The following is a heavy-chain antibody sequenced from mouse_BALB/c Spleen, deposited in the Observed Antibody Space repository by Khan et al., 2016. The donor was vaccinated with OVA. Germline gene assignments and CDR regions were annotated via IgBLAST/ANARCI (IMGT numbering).Heavy chain of an antibody. Sequence: VKLVESGPGLVAPSQSLSITCTVSGFSLTSHGVHWVRQPPGKGLEWLGVIWAGGSTNYNSALMSRLSIRKDSSKSQVFLKMNSLQTDDTAMYYCARNREPDYFDYWGQGTTLTVSS. CDR2: IWAGGST. CDR3: ARNREPDYFDY. CDR1: GFSLTSHG. V-gene: IGHV2-9*02. J-gene: IGHJ2*01.